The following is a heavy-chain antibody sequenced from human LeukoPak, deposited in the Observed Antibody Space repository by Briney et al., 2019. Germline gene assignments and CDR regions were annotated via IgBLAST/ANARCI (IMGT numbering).Heavy chain of an antibody. CDR2: ISTDASST. CDR1: GFTFSSYW. D-gene: IGHD4-11*01. Sequence: GGSLRLSCAGSGFTFSSYWMHWVRQAPGKGLVWVSRISTDASSTTYADSVKGRSTISRDNAKGTLYLQMSSLRAEDTAVYYCTGHHQAYSRTYWGQGTLVTVSS. CDR3: TGHHQAYSRTY. J-gene: IGHJ4*02. V-gene: IGHV3-74*01.